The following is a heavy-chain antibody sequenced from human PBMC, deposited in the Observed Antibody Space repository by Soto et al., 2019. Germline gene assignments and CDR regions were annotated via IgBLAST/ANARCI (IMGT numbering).Heavy chain of an antibody. J-gene: IGHJ5*02. D-gene: IGHD6-19*01. Sequence: PGGSLRLSCAASGFTFSNYAMGWVRQAPGKGLEWVSSIDGSGYSTYYADSVKGRFTISRDNSKSTLYLQMNSLRAEDTAVYYCAEDNLAPYSSGWEIRFDPWGQGTLVTVSS. CDR2: IDGSGYST. CDR3: AEDNLAPYSSGWEIRFDP. CDR1: GFTFSNYA. V-gene: IGHV3-23*01.